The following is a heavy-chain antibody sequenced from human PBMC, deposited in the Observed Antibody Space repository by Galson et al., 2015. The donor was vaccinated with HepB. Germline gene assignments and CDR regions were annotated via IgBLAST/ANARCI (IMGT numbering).Heavy chain of an antibody. CDR3: ARSTEDIVVVPAAFPDY. J-gene: IGHJ4*02. D-gene: IGHD2-2*01. CDR2: IWYDGSNK. Sequence: SLRLSCATSGSTFNRYAMHWGRQAQGKGLEWVAVIWYDGSNKYYADSVKGRFTISRDNSKNTLYLQMNSLRVEDTAVYYCARSTEDIVVVPAAFPDYWGQGTLVTVSS. V-gene: IGHV3-33*01. CDR1: GSTFNRYA.